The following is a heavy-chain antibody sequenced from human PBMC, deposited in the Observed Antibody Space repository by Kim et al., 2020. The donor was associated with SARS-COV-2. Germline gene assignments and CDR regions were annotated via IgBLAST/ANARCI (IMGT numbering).Heavy chain of an antibody. Sequence: SLKSRVTISVDTSKNQFSLKLSSVTAADTAVYYCARLKYSYGSPIYYFDYWGQGTLVTVSS. D-gene: IGHD5-18*01. J-gene: IGHJ4*02. CDR3: ARLKYSYGSPIYYFDY. V-gene: IGHV4-59*08.